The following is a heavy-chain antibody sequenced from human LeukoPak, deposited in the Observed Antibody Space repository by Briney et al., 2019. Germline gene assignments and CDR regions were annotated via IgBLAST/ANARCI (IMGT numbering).Heavy chain of an antibody. CDR1: GFTFSSYA. CDR3: AKAPTGGYSSGYYNY. CDR2: ISGSGGST. Sequence: PGGSLRLSCAASGFTFSSYAMSWVRQAPGKGLEWVSAISGSGGSTYYADSVKGRFTISRDNSKNTLYLQMNSLRAEDTAVYYCAKAPTGGYSSGYYNYWGQGTLVTVSS. D-gene: IGHD3-22*01. J-gene: IGHJ4*02. V-gene: IGHV3-23*01.